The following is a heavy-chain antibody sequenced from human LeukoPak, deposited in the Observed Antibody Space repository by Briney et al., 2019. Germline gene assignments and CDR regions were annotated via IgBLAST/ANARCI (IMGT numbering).Heavy chain of an antibody. V-gene: IGHV4-34*01. CDR3: ARRSDYDILTGYSNSRFDP. J-gene: IGHJ5*02. CDR1: GESFSGYY. Sequence: SETLSLTCAVYGESFSGYYWSWIRQPPGKGLEWIGEINHSGSTNNNPTLKSRVTISVDTSKNQFSLKLSSVTAADTAVYYCARRSDYDILTGYSNSRFDPWGQGTLVTVPS. D-gene: IGHD3-9*01. CDR2: INHSGST.